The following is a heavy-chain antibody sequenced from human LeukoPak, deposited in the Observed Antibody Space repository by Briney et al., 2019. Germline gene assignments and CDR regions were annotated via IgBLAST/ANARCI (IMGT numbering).Heavy chain of an antibody. CDR1: GLTFSIYS. Sequence: GGSPRLSCAASGLTFSIYSVNWVPQAPGKGLEWVSSIICSSSYIYYADSVTGRFSISRDNAKNSLYLQMNSLRAEDTAVYYCARGPAYYYESSGYHLTPHFDYWGEGTLVTVSS. V-gene: IGHV3-21*01. D-gene: IGHD3-22*01. CDR3: ARGPAYYYESSGYHLTPHFDY. J-gene: IGHJ4*02. CDR2: IICSSSYI.